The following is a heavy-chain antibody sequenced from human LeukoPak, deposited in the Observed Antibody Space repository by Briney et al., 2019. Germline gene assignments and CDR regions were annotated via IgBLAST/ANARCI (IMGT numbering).Heavy chain of an antibody. CDR3: VRVGYCSGGSCKSEYFQH. J-gene: IGHJ1*01. D-gene: IGHD2-15*01. Sequence: GGSLRLSCAASGFTFGSYSMNWVRQAPGKGLEWVSSISSSSSYIYYADSVKGRFTISKDNAKNSLYLQMNSLRAEDTAVYYCVRVGYCSGGSCKSEYFQHWGQGTLVTVSS. V-gene: IGHV3-21*01. CDR1: GFTFGSYS. CDR2: ISSSSSYI.